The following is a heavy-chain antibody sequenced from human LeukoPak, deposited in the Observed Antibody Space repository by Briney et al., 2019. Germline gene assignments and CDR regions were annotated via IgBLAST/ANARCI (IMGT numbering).Heavy chain of an antibody. J-gene: IGHJ4*02. CDR1: GFTFSSFA. Sequence: QSGGSLRLSCAASGFTFSSFAMSWVRQAAGKGLEWVSVISATGGSTYYADSVKGRFTISRDNSKNTLYLQMNRLRAEDTAAYYCAKVGVETNYGDPYYFDYWGQGTLVTVSS. V-gene: IGHV3-23*01. CDR2: ISATGGST. CDR3: AKVGVETNYGDPYYFDY. D-gene: IGHD4-17*01.